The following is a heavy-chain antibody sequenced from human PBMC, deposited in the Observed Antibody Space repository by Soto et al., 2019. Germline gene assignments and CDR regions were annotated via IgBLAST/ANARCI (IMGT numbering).Heavy chain of an antibody. CDR1: GFTFGSYG. V-gene: IGHV3-30*18. CDR2: ISYDGSNK. CDR3: ANIRNVVYAHNAY. Sequence: GGSLRLSXAASGFTFGSYGMHWVRQAPGKGLEWVAVISYDGSNKYYADSVRGRFTISRDNSNNMLYPQMNSLRAEDTAVYYCANIRNVVYAHNAYWGQGTLVTVSS. D-gene: IGHD2-8*02. J-gene: IGHJ4*02.